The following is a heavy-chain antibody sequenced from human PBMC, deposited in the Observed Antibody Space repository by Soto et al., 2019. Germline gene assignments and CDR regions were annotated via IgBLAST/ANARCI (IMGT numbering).Heavy chain of an antibody. CDR1: GGTISRYS. D-gene: IGHD2-2*01. CDR2: VIPIFGIP. CDR3: AREDRDRETGLVPAAIDGMDV. Sequence: QVQLVQSGAEVKKPGSSVKVSCKASGGTISRYSITWVRQAPGQGLEWIGRVIPIFGIPTYAQKFQGRVTITADESTSTAYMELSSLRSDDTAVYYCAREDRDRETGLVPAAIDGMDVWGHETTVTVSS. V-gene: IGHV1-69*08. J-gene: IGHJ6*02.